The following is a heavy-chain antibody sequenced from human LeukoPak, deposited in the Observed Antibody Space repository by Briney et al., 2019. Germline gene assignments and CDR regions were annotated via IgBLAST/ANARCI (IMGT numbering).Heavy chain of an antibody. CDR1: GGSISSYY. J-gene: IGHJ4*02. Sequence: SETLFLTCTVSGGSISSYYWSWIRQPPGKGLEWIGYIYYSGSTNYNPSLKSRVTISVDTSKNQFSLKLSSVTAADTAVYYCARGTSYSSPLPLDYWGQGTLVTVSS. V-gene: IGHV4-59*01. CDR2: IYYSGST. D-gene: IGHD6-13*01. CDR3: ARGTSYSSPLPLDY.